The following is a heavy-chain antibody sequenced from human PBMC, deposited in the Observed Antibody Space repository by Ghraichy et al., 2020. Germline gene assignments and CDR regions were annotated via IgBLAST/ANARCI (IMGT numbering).Heavy chain of an antibody. CDR2: ISSSSSYI. Sequence: GGSLRLSCAASGFTFSSYSMNWVRQAPGKGLEWVSSISSSSSYIYYADSVKGRFTISRDNAKNSLYLQMNSLRAEDTAVYYCARVEYSSSWYYYYYYMDVWGKGTTVTVSS. CDR3: ARVEYSSSWYYYYYYMDV. CDR1: GFTFSSYS. D-gene: IGHD6-13*01. J-gene: IGHJ6*03. V-gene: IGHV3-21*01.